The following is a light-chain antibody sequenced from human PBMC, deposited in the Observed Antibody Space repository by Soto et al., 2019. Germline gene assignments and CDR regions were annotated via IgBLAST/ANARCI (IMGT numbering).Light chain of an antibody. Sequence: EVVLTQSPATLSVSPGERATLSCRASQSVSYNLAWYQQRPGQAPRLLIYGASTRATGIPARFSGGGSGTEFTLTISSLQSEDFAVYYCQQYNKWPPLTFGRGTRVDIK. V-gene: IGKV3-15*01. CDR1: QSVSYN. CDR2: GAS. J-gene: IGKJ4*01. CDR3: QQYNKWPPLT.